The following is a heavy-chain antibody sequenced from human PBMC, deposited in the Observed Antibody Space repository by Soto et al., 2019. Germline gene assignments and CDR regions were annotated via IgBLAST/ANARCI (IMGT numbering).Heavy chain of an antibody. Sequence: GGSLRVSCAASGFTASNFWMSWVRQAPGKGLEWIALIKRESEGGTADFAPLVKGRFTISRDDLKNTLYLDMNSLKTEDTAVYYCTVDSMRPYWGQGTMVTVSS. CDR2: IKRESEGGTA. CDR3: TVDSMRPY. V-gene: IGHV3-15*01. CDR1: GFTASNFW. J-gene: IGHJ4*02.